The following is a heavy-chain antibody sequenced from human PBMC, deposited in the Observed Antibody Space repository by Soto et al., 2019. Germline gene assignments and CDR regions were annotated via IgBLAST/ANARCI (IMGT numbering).Heavy chain of an antibody. CDR1: GASISYGGFS. CDR2: ISHLEST. CDR3: ARGGGYDSFDY. D-gene: IGHD5-12*01. Sequence: SETLSLTCTVSGASISYGGFSWSWIRQSPGKGLEWIGYISHLESTYFHPSFKSRLTMSIDRTRNQFSLKLGSVTAADMAVYYCARGGGYDSFDYWGQGVLVTVSS. J-gene: IGHJ4*02. V-gene: IGHV4-30-2*06.